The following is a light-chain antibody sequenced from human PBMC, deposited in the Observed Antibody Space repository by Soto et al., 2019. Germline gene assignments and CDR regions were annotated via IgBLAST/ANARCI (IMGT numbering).Light chain of an antibody. CDR3: QQYGSSPPMYT. CDR2: GAS. V-gene: IGKV3-20*01. Sequence: EIVLTQSPGTLSLSPGERATLSCRASQSVSSSYLAWYQQKPGQAPRLLIYGASSRATGIPDRFSGSGSGTDFTLTISRLEPEDFAVYYCQQYGSSPPMYTFGQGTKVAI. CDR1: QSVSSSY. J-gene: IGKJ2*01.